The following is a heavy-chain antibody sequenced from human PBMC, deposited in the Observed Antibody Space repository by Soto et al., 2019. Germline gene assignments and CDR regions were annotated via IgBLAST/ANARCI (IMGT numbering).Heavy chain of an antibody. CDR3: AKSPYGSGSLNWFDP. D-gene: IGHD3-10*01. CDR2: ISGSGGSA. J-gene: IGHJ5*02. Sequence: GGSLRLSCAASGFTFSSYAMSWVRQAPGKGLEWVSGISGSGGSANYAESVKGRVTISRDNSKNTLYLQMNSPRAEDTAVYYCAKSPYGSGSLNWFDPWGQGTLVTVSS. CDR1: GFTFSSYA. V-gene: IGHV3-23*01.